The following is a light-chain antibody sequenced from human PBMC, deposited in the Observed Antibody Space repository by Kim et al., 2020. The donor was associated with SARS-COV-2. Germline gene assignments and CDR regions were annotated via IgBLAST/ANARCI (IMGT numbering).Light chain of an antibody. V-gene: IGKV3-15*01. CDR3: QQYNNWPPHT. Sequence: EIVMTQFPATLSVSPGERATLSCRASQSVSNNLAWYQQKPGQAPRLLISGASTRATGITARFSGDGSGTDFTLTISSVQSEDFAVYYCQQYNNWPPHTFGQGTKLEI. CDR2: GAS. CDR1: QSVSNN. J-gene: IGKJ2*01.